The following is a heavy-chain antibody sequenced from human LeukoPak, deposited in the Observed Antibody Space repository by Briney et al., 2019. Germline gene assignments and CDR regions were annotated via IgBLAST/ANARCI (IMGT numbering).Heavy chain of an antibody. Sequence: GGSLRLSCAASGFTFSSYAMSWVRQAPGKGLEWVSATSGSGGSTYYADSVKGRFTISRDNSKNTLYLQMNSLRAEDTAVYYCAKAGYCSSTSCPPGDYYYYYGMDVWGKGTTVTFSS. V-gene: IGHV3-23*01. D-gene: IGHD2-2*01. CDR1: GFTFSSYA. J-gene: IGHJ6*04. CDR3: AKAGYCSSTSCPPGDYYYYYGMDV. CDR2: TSGSGGST.